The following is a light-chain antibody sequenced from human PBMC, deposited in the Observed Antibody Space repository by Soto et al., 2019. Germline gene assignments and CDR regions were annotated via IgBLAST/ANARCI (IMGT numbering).Light chain of an antibody. CDR3: QQYSNWPPFT. CDR2: GAS. CDR1: RSVGSN. V-gene: IGKV3-15*01. Sequence: ETVMTQSPATLSVSPGERVTLSCWAGRSVGSNLAWYQQRPGQPPRLLIYGASTRATGIPARFSGSGSGAQFTLTISSRQSEDFAVYYCQQYSNWPPFTFGPGTKLDIK. J-gene: IGKJ3*01.